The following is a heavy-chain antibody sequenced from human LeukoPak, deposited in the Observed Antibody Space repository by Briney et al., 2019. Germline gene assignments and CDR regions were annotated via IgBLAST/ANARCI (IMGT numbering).Heavy chain of an antibody. CDR1: GFTFSTYW. CDR3: VRGTYGPDY. J-gene: IGHJ4*02. V-gene: IGHV3-7*01. Sequence: GGSLRLSCAASGFTFSTYWMIWVRQAPGKGLEWVASIKEDGSGKYYVDSVKGRFTTSRDNARNSLYLQMNRLRVEDTAMYFCVRGTYGPDYWGQGTLVTVSS. CDR2: IKEDGSGK. D-gene: IGHD4-17*01.